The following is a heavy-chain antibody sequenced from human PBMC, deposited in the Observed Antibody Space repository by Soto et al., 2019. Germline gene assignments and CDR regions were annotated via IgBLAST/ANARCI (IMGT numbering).Heavy chain of an antibody. V-gene: IGHV3-15*01. CDR2: IKSKTDGGTT. D-gene: IGHD4-4*01. CDR1: GFTFSNAW. J-gene: IGHJ4*02. CDR3: TTEEVTTGVIHDYYFDY. Sequence: PGGSLRLSCAASGFTFSNAWMSWVRQAPGKGLEWVGRIKSKTDGGTTDYAAPVKGRFTISRDDSKNTLYLQMNSLKTEDTAVYYCTTEEVTTGVIHDYYFDYWGQGTLVTVSS.